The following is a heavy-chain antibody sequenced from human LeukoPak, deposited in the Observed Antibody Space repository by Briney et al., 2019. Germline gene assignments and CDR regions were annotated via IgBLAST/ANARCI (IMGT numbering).Heavy chain of an antibody. Sequence: GGSLRLSCAASGFTFSSYGMHWVRQAPGKGLEWVAVISYDGSNKYYADSVKGRFTISRDNSKNTLYLQMNSLRAEDTAVYYCARRNYDILTGYYLHAFDIWGQGTMVTVSS. CDR2: ISYDGSNK. J-gene: IGHJ3*02. CDR3: ARRNYDILTGYYLHAFDI. CDR1: GFTFSSYG. V-gene: IGHV3-30*03. D-gene: IGHD3-9*01.